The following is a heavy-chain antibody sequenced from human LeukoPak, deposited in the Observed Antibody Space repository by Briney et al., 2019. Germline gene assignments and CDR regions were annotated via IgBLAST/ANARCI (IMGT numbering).Heavy chain of an antibody. CDR3: QVAAAGIFDY. CDR2: IWYDGSNK. D-gene: IGHD6-13*01. Sequence: GRSLRLSCAASGFTFSSHGMHWVRQAPGKGLEWVAVIWYDGSNKYYADSVKGRFTISRDNSKNTLYLQMNSLRAEDTAVYYCQVAAAGIFDYWGQGTLVTVSS. V-gene: IGHV3-33*01. CDR1: GFTFSSHG. J-gene: IGHJ4*02.